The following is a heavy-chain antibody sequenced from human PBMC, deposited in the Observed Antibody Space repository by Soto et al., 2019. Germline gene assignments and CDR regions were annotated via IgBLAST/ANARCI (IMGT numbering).Heavy chain of an antibody. CDR3: ARDHIVVVPAAIPYYYYGMDV. CDR1: GGTFSSYA. J-gene: IGHJ6*02. D-gene: IGHD2-2*02. CDR2: IIPIFGTA. Sequence: SVKVSCKASGGTFSSYAISWVRQAPGQGLEWMGGIIPIFGTANYAQKFQGRVTITADKSTSTAYMELSSLRSEDTAVYYCARDHIVVVPAAIPYYYYGMDVWGQGTTVTVSS. V-gene: IGHV1-69*06.